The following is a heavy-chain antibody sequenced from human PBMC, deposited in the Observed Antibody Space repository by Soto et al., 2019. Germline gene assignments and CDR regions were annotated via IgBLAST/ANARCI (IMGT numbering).Heavy chain of an antibody. CDR1: GGSISCSSYY. Sequence: SETLSLTCTVSGGSISCSSYYWRWIRQPPGKGLEWIGSIYYSGSTYYNPSLKSRVTISVDTSKNQFSLKLSSVTAADTAVYYCARHDRVLVSGSFDYWGQGTLVTVSS. CDR2: IYYSGST. D-gene: IGHD5-12*01. J-gene: IGHJ4*02. CDR3: ARHDRVLVSGSFDY. V-gene: IGHV4-39*01.